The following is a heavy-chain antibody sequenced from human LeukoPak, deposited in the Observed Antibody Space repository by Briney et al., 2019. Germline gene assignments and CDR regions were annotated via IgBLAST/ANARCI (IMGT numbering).Heavy chain of an antibody. CDR1: GGSFSGYY. J-gene: IGHJ6*02. V-gene: IGHV4-34*01. D-gene: IGHD3-10*01. CDR2: INHSGST. Sequence: ASETLSLTCAVYGGSFSGYYWSWIRQPPGKGLEWIGEINHSGSTNYNPSLKSRVTISVDTSKNQFSLKLSSVTAEDTAVYYCARGGGYYGSGSLHYYYYGMDVWGQGTTVTVSS. CDR3: ARGGGYYGSGSLHYYYYGMDV.